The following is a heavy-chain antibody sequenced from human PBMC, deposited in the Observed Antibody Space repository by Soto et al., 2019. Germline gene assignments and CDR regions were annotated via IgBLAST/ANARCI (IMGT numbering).Heavy chain of an antibody. CDR3: ARGHSTDCSNGVCSFFYNHEMDV. Sequence: SVKVSCNASGYSFPDYHIHWVRQAPGQGLEWLGLINPKSGGTSTAQKFQGWVTMTRDRSISTVYMELTRLRSDDTAVYFCARGHSTDCSNGVCSFFYNHEMDVWGQGTTVTVSS. CDR1: GYSFPDYH. J-gene: IGHJ6*02. V-gene: IGHV1-2*04. CDR2: INPKSGGT. D-gene: IGHD2-8*01.